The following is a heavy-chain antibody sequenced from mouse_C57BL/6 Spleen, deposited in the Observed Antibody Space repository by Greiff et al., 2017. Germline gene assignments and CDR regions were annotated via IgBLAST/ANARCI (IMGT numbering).Heavy chain of an antibody. D-gene: IGHD1-1*01. CDR3: ARCGGSSYGYFDV. V-gene: IGHV1-26*01. CDR1: GYTFTDYY. J-gene: IGHJ1*03. Sequence: EVQLQQSGPELVKPGASVKISCEASGYTFTDYYMNWVKQSHGKSLEWIGDINPNNGGTSYNQKFKGKATLTVDKSSSTAYMELRSLTSEDSAVYYCARCGGSSYGYFDVWGTGTTVTVSS. CDR2: INPNNGGT.